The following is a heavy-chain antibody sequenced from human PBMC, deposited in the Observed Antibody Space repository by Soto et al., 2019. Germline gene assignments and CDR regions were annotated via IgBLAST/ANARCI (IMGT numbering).Heavy chain of an antibody. CDR3: ARLRDNWGRYLDY. V-gene: IGHV4-59*08. J-gene: IGHJ4*02. D-gene: IGHD7-27*01. CDR1: GGSISNYY. CDR2: LYNSGTI. Sequence: QVQLQESGPGLVKASETLSLTCAVSGGSISNYYWSWIRQPPGKGLEWIGYLYNSGTINYNPSLSYPPSLKSRVTISLDMSKAQFSLKLSSVTAADTAVYYCARLRDNWGRYLDYWGQGILVAVS.